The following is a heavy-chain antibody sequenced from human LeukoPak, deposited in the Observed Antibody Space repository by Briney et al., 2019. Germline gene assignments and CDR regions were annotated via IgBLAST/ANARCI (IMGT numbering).Heavy chain of an antibody. CDR2: IYSGGST. CDR3: ARDSVSGSYFDY. V-gene: IGHV3-66*01. Sequence: GGSLRLSCAASGFTFSSNYMSWVRQAPGKGLERVSVIYSGGSTYYADSVKGRFTISRDNSKNTLYLQMNSLRAEDTAVYYCARDSVSGSYFDYWGQGTLVTVSS. CDR1: GFTFSSNY. D-gene: IGHD1-26*01. J-gene: IGHJ4*02.